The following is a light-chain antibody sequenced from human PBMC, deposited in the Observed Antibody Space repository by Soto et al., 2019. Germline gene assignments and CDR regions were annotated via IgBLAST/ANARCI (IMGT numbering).Light chain of an antibody. CDR1: SSKIGSNT. CDR2: SNN. J-gene: IGLJ1*01. CDR3: AAWDDSLNGPNYV. V-gene: IGLV1-44*01. Sequence: QSVLTQPPSASGTPGQRVTISCSGSSSKIGSNTVNWYQQLPGTAPKLLIYSNNQRPSGVPDRFSGSKSGTSASLAISGLHSEDEADYYCAAWDDSLNGPNYVFGTGTKVTVL.